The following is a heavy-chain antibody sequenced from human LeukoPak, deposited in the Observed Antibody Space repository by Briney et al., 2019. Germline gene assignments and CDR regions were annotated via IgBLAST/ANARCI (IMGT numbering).Heavy chain of an antibody. V-gene: IGHV1-2*02. CDR1: GYTFNGYF. Sequence: ASVKVSCKASGYTFNGYFMHWVRQASGQGLEWMGWINPDTGGTNYAQKFQGRVTLTRDTSISTAYMELSRLTSDDTAVYFCAVNWRSGFFDYWGQGTLVTVSS. J-gene: IGHJ4*02. D-gene: IGHD3-3*01. CDR2: INPDTGGT. CDR3: AVNWRSGFFDY.